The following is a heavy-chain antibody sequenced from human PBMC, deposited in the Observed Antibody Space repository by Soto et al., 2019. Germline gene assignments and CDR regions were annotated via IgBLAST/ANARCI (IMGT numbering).Heavy chain of an antibody. CDR1: GGSFSGYY. Sequence: QVQLQQWGAGLLKPSETLSLTCAVYGGSFSGYYWSWIRQPPGKGLEWIGEINHSGSTNYNPSLKSRVTISVDTSKNQFSLKLSSVTAADTAVYYCARNSFYSGSYYYYYGMDVWCQGTTVTVSS. J-gene: IGHJ6*02. CDR2: INHSGST. CDR3: ARNSFYSGSYYYYYGMDV. D-gene: IGHD1-26*01. V-gene: IGHV4-34*01.